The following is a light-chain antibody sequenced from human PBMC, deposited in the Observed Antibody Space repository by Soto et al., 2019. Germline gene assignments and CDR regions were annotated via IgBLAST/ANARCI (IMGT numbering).Light chain of an antibody. J-gene: IGKJ1*01. CDR3: QHYGRSPA. CDR1: QYIGSA. V-gene: IGKV3-20*01. CDR2: DAS. Sequence: EVVLTQSPATLSVSPGERATLSCRASQYIGSAVAWYHQRSGQAPRLLIFDASIRVPTTPARFSGSVSGTEFTLTISTVEPEDSAVYYCQHYGRSPAFXRGTKVDIK.